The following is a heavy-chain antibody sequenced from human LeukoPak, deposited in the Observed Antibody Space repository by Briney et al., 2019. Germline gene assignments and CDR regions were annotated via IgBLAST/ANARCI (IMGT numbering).Heavy chain of an antibody. J-gene: IGHJ4*02. CDR2: ISYDGSNK. CDR1: GFTFSSYG. Sequence: GGSLRLSCAASGFTFSSYGMHWVRQAPGKGLERVAVISYDGSNKYYADSVKGRFTISRDNSKNTLYLQMNSLRAEDTAVYYCAKDRGGTPDYWGQGTLVTVSS. CDR3: AKDRGGTPDY. D-gene: IGHD2-15*01. V-gene: IGHV3-30*18.